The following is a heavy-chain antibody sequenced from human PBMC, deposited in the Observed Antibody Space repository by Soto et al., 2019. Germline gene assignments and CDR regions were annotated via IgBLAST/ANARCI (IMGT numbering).Heavy chain of an antibody. V-gene: IGHV3-53*01. CDR3: TSGLVPITY. D-gene: IGHD1-20*01. CDR1: GFTINNNY. Sequence: GSLRLSCAASGFTINNNYMTWVRQAPGKGLEWVSVLYRNGSAYYSDSVRGRFSISRDNSKNTLYLQMGRLRAEDTAAYFCTSGLVPITYRGQGTLVTVSS. CDR2: LYRNGSA. J-gene: IGHJ4*02.